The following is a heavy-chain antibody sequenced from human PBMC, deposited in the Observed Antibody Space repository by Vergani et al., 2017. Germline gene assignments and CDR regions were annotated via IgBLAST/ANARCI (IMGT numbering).Heavy chain of an antibody. J-gene: IGHJ6*02. D-gene: IGHD6-19*01. V-gene: IGHV4-39*07. CDR1: GGSISSSSYY. CDR3: ACRSGWYGLGERYYYYGMDV. Sequence: QLQLQESGPGLVKPSETLSLTCTVSGGSISSSSYYWGWIRQPPGKGLEWNGSIYYSGSTAYNPSHKSRVTISVDKSQNQFALRLRSVTAADTAVYYCACRSGWYGLGERYYYYGMDVWGQGTTVTVSS. CDR2: IYYSGST.